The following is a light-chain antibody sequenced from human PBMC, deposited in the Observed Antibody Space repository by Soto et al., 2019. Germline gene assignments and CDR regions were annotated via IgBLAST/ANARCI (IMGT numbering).Light chain of an antibody. Sequence: QSALTQPASVSGSPGQSITISCTGTSSDVGGYDFVSWYQHHPGKAPKLMIYDVDNRPSGLSHRFSGSKSGNTASLTISGLQTEDEADYYCSSYTISHTRVFGSGTKLTVL. CDR1: SSDVGGYDF. J-gene: IGLJ3*02. CDR2: DVD. V-gene: IGLV2-14*01. CDR3: SSYTISHTRV.